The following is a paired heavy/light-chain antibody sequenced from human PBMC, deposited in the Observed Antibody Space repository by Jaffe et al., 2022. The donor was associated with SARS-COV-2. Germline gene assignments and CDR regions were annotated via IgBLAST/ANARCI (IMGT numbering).Heavy chain of an antibody. D-gene: IGHD1-7*01. V-gene: IGHV3-66*02. CDR2: IYSGGTT. CDR3: ARDSTGATGTTFAFDI. Sequence: EVQLVESGGGLVQPGGSLRLSCAASGFTVRTNYMSWVRQAPGKGLECVSVIYSGGTTYYADSVKGRFTISRDNSKNTLYLQMNSLRAEDTAVYYCARDSTGATGTTFAFDIWGQGTMVTVSS. CDR1: GFTVRTNY. J-gene: IGHJ3*02.
Light chain of an antibody. Sequence: EIVMTQSPGTLSVSPGERATLSCRASQSVDTYLAWYQQKPGQAPRLLMHSASTRATGIPARFSGSGSGTEFTLTISSLQSEDFAVYYCQQYKNWPLYTFGQGTKLEIK. V-gene: IGKV3-15*01. CDR3: QQYKNWPLYT. J-gene: IGKJ2*01. CDR1: QSVDTY. CDR2: SAS.